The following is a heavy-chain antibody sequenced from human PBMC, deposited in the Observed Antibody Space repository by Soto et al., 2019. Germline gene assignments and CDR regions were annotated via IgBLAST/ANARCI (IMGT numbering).Heavy chain of an antibody. CDR1: GGSFSGYY. J-gene: IGHJ6*02. V-gene: IGHV4-34*01. Sequence: PSETLCLTCAVYGGSFSGYYWSWIRPPPGKGLEWIGEINHSGSTNYNPSLKSRVTISVDTSKNQFSLKLSSVTAADTAVYYCAGIQWLGGGNYYYGMDVWGQGTTVTVSS. CDR2: INHSGST. CDR3: AGIQWLGGGNYYYGMDV. D-gene: IGHD6-19*01.